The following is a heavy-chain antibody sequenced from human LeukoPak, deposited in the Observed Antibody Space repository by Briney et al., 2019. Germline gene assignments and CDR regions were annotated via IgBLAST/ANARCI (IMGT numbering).Heavy chain of an antibody. CDR2: ITSSGTYI. J-gene: IGHJ6*03. Sequence: GGSLRLSCAASGFTFTNYNMNWVRQAPGKGLEWVSSITSSGTYIFYADSVKGRFTISRDNAKNSLYLQMNSLRAEDTALYYCAKNWNYYYYMDVWGKGTTVTVSS. CDR1: GFTFTNYN. V-gene: IGHV3-21*04. D-gene: IGHD1-1*01. CDR3: AKNWNYYYYMDV.